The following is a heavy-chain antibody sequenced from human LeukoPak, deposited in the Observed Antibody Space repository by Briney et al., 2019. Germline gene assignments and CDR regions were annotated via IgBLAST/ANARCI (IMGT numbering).Heavy chain of an antibody. CDR2: ISSSSSYI. CDR3: ARVRLYYGSGKNYYYMDV. D-gene: IGHD3-10*01. Sequence: GGSLRLSCAASGFTFSSYTMNWVRQAPGKGLEWVSSISSSSSYIYYADSVKGRFTISRDNAKNSLYLQMNSLRAEDTAVYYCARVRLYYGSGKNYYYMDVWGKGTTVTISS. V-gene: IGHV3-21*01. CDR1: GFTFSSYT. J-gene: IGHJ6*03.